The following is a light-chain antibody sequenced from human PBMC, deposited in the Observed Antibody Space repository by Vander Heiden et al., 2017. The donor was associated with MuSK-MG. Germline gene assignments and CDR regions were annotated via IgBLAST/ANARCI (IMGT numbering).Light chain of an antibody. CDR3: QQDNSYPFT. Sequence: DIQIPQSPSTLSASVGDRVTITCRASQSISSWLAWYQQKPGKAPKLLIYKASSLESGVPSRFSGSGSGTEFTLTISSLQPDDFATYYCQQDNSYPFTFGHGTKVDIK. CDR1: QSISSW. CDR2: KAS. J-gene: IGKJ3*01. V-gene: IGKV1-5*03.